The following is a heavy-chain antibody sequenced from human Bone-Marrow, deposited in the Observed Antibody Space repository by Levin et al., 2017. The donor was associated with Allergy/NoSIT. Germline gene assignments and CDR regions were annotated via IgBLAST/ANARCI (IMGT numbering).Heavy chain of an antibody. CDR1: GFTFSSYA. V-gene: IGHV3-23*01. CDR2: ISGSGGST. CDR3: AKGAHRYCSGGSCYWLSDY. D-gene: IGHD2-15*01. J-gene: IGHJ4*02. Sequence: PGESLKISCAASGFTFSSYAMSWVRQAPGKGLEWVSAISGSGGSTYYADSVKGRFTISRDNSKNTLYLQMNSLRAEDTAVYYCAKGAHRYCSGGSCYWLSDYWGQGTLVTVSS.